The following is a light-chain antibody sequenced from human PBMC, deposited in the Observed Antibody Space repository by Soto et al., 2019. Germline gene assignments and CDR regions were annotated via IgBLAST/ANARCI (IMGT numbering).Light chain of an antibody. CDR1: QDISTY. Sequence: DIPMTQSPSSLSSSVGDRVTITCRASQDISTYLACYQQKQGKVPNLLIYGASTLKSGVPSRFSGSGSVTDFTLTITGLQPYDIATYYCHKYKSAPYTFGPGTKVDVK. CDR2: GAS. V-gene: IGKV1-27*01. J-gene: IGKJ3*01. CDR3: HKYKSAPYT.